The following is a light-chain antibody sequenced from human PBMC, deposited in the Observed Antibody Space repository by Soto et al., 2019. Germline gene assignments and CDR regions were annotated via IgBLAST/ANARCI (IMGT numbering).Light chain of an antibody. CDR3: GTWDSSLSAYV. J-gene: IGLJ1*01. Sequence: QSVLRQPPSVSGAPEHKFTISCSGSSSSIGNNYVSWYQLLPGTAPKVLISDNNKRPSGIPDRFSGSKSGTSATLGITGLQTGDEADYYCGTWDSSLSAYVFGTGTKVTVL. CDR1: SSSIGNNY. V-gene: IGLV1-51*01. CDR2: DNN.